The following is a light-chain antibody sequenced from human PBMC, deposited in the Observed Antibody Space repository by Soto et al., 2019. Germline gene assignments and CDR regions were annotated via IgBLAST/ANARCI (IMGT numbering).Light chain of an antibody. V-gene: IGKV3-15*01. CDR2: GAS. Sequence: EIVMTQSPATLSVSPGERAILSCRASQSVSSDLAWYQQKPGQAPRLLIYGASTRASGIPARFRGSGSGTEFTLTISSLQSKDFAVYYCQQYNNWPPYTFGQGTKLEIK. CDR1: QSVSSD. CDR3: QQYNNWPPYT. J-gene: IGKJ2*01.